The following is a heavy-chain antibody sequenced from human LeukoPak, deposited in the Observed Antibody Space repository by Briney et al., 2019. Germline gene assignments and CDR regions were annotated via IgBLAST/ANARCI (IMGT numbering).Heavy chain of an antibody. CDR3: TKGRGSSGYYTGYYFDY. V-gene: IGHV3-23*01. Sequence: GGSLRLSCAASGFTFSSYGMHWVRQAPGKGLEWVSAISGSGGSTYYADSVKGRFTISRDNSKNTLYLQMNSLRAEDTAVYYCTKGRGSSGYYTGYYFDYWGQGTLVTVSS. CDR1: GFTFSSYG. D-gene: IGHD3-22*01. J-gene: IGHJ4*02. CDR2: ISGSGGST.